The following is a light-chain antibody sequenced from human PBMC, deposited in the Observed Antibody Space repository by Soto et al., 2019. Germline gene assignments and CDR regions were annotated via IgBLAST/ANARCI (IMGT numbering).Light chain of an antibody. Sequence: ALTQPASVSGSPGQSITLSCTGTSSDVGGYNYVSWYQQHPGKAPKLMIYDVSNRPSGVSNRFSGSKSGNTASLTISGLQAEDEADYYCSSYTSSSTQVFGTGTKLTVL. J-gene: IGLJ1*01. CDR2: DVS. V-gene: IGLV2-14*01. CDR3: SSYTSSSTQV. CDR1: SSDVGGYNY.